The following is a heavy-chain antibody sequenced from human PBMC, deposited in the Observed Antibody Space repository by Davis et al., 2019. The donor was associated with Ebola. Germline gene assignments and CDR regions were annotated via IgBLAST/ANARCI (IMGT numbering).Heavy chain of an antibody. J-gene: IGHJ4*02. D-gene: IGHD3-3*01. V-gene: IGHV5-51*01. CDR3: ARLLDPGALRFLEWLLPFDY. CDR1: GYTFSNYW. CDR2: IYPANSDT. Sequence: GESLKISCKGSGYTFSNYWIGWVRQLPGKGLEYMGIIYPANSDTKYSPSFQGQVTISADKSISTAYLQWNSLKASDTAMYYCARLLDPGALRFLEWLLPFDYWGQGTLVTVSS.